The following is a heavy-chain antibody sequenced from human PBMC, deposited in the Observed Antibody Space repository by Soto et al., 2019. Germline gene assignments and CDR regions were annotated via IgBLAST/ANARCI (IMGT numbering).Heavy chain of an antibody. CDR2: IYWDDDK. J-gene: IGHJ4*02. CDR1: GFSLSTSGVG. Sequence: QITLKESGPTLVKPTQTLTLTCTFSGFSLSTSGVGVGWIRQPPGKALEWLAVIYWDDDKRSSSSLKSRLTIXXHXSKXQVVLTMTNMDPVDTATYYCAPHPYYGLAPYSFDYWGQGILVTVSS. D-gene: IGHD3-10*01. V-gene: IGHV2-5*02. CDR3: APHPYYGLAPYSFDY.